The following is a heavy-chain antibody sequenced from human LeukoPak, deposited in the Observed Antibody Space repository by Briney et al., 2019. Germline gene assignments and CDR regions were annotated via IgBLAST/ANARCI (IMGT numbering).Heavy chain of an antibody. CDR1: GGSFSGYY. CDR3: ARGSVVVAATPVLHWFDP. CDR2: INHSGST. D-gene: IGHD2-15*01. J-gene: IGHJ5*02. V-gene: IGHV4-34*01. Sequence: ETSETLSLTCAVYGGSFSGYYWSWIRQPPGKGLEWIGEINHSGSTNYNPSLKSRVTISVDTSKNQFSLKLSSVTAADTAVYYCARGSVVVAATPVLHWFDPWGQGTLVTVSS.